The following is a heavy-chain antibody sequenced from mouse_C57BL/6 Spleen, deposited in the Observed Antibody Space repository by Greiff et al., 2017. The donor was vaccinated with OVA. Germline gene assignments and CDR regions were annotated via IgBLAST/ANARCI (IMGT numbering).Heavy chain of an antibody. J-gene: IGHJ1*03. CDR1: GYTFTSYW. D-gene: IGHD2-1*01. V-gene: IGHV1-52*01. CDR3: ARGNYGNYPAFDV. CDR2: IDPSDSET. Sequence: VQLQQSGAELVRPGSSVKLSCKASGYTFTSYWMHWVKQRPIQGLEWIGNIDPSDSETHYNQKFKDKATLTVDKSSSTAYMQLSSLTSEDSAVYYCARGNYGNYPAFDVWGTGTTVTVSS.